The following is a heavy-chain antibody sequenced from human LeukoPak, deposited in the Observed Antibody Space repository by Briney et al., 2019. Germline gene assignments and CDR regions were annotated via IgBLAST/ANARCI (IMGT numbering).Heavy chain of an antibody. CDR3: ASSASSGWDLFDY. D-gene: IGHD6-19*01. Sequence: GGSLRLSCAASGFTFSSYEMKWVRQAPGKRLQPVSYISSSGSTIYYADSVKGRFTISRDNAENSLYLQMNSLRAEDTAVYYCASSASSGWDLFDYWGQGTLVTVSS. CDR1: GFTFSSYE. CDR2: ISSSGSTI. V-gene: IGHV3-48*03. J-gene: IGHJ4*02.